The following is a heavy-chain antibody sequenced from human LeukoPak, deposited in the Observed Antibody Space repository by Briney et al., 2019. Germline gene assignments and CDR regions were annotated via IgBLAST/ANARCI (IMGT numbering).Heavy chain of an antibody. Sequence: GGSLRLSCAASGFTFRNYWMSWDRQAPGMGLEWVANIKEDGSEKYYVESVKGRFTISRDNAKNSLYLQMSSLRAEDTAVYYCARGVIIRGRLDPWGQGTLVTVSS. D-gene: IGHD3-16*02. CDR2: IKEDGSEK. V-gene: IGHV3-7*01. J-gene: IGHJ5*02. CDR1: GFTFRNYW. CDR3: ARGVIIRGRLDP.